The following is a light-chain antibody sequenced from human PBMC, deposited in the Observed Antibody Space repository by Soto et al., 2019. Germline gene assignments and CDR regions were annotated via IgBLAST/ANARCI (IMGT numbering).Light chain of an antibody. V-gene: IGLV1-51*01. Sequence: QSVLTQPPSVSAAPGQKVTISCSGSSSNIGNNYVSWYQQLPGTAPKLLIYDNNKRPSGIPDRFSGSKSGTSATLGITGLQTGDEADYYASYAGNSRYVFGTGTKVTVL. CDR2: DNN. CDR1: SSNIGNNY. J-gene: IGLJ1*01. CDR3: SYAGNSRYV.